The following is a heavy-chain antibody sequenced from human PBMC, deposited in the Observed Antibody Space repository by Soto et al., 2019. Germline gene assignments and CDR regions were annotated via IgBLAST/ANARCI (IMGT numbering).Heavy chain of an antibody. CDR1: GFTFSSYA. D-gene: IGHD2-2*01. V-gene: IGHV3-23*01. CDR3: AKPLGTNRGCSSTSCLARGMDV. J-gene: IGHJ6*02. Sequence: GGSLRLSCATSGFTFSSYAMSWVRQAPGKGLEWVSAISGSGGSTYYADSVKGRFTISRDNSKNPLYLQMNSLRAEDTAVYYCAKPLGTNRGCSSTSCLARGMDVWGQGTTVTVSS. CDR2: ISGSGGST.